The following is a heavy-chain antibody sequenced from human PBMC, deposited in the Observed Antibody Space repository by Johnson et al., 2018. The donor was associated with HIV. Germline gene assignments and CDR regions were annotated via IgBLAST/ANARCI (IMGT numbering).Heavy chain of an antibody. Sequence: VQLVESGGGLVQPGGSLRLSCAASGFTFADYVMTWVRQAPGKGLEWVGFIRSKAYGGTTEYAASVKGRFTISRDDSKSIGYLQMNSLKTEDTAVYYCTRVPYYDSSGYYLRAFDIWGQGTMVTVSS. V-gene: IGHV3-49*04. D-gene: IGHD3-22*01. CDR1: GFTFADYV. J-gene: IGHJ3*02. CDR3: TRVPYYDSSGYYLRAFDI. CDR2: IRSKAYGGTT.